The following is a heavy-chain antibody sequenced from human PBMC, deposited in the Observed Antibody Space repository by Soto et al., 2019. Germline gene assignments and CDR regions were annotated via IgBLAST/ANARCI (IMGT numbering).Heavy chain of an antibody. V-gene: IGHV4-30-4*01. J-gene: IGHJ5*02. CDR2: ISYSGTT. Sequence: QVQLQESGPGLVKPSQTLSLTCTVSGDSISSSNNYWSWIRQPPGEVLEWIGFISYSGTTSYSPSLKSRLAISLDTSKNQFSLSLSSVTAADTAVYYCARGRGYSYGLDPWGQGTLVTVSS. D-gene: IGHD5-18*01. CDR1: GDSISSSNNY. CDR3: ARGRGYSYGLDP.